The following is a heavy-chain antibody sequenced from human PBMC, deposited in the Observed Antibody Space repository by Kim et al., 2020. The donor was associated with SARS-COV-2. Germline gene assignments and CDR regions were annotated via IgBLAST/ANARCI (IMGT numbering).Heavy chain of an antibody. J-gene: IGHJ4*02. D-gene: IGHD2-15*01. V-gene: IGHV5-51*01. CDR3: ASSGGYCSGGSCYSPLDFDY. CDR2: IYPGDSDT. CDR1: GYSFTSYW. Sequence: GESLKISCKGSGYSFTSYWIGWVRQMPGKGLEWMGIIYPGDSDTRYSPSFQGQVTISADKSISTAYLQWSSLKASDTAMYYCASSGGYCSGGSCYSPLDFDYWGQGTLVTVSS.